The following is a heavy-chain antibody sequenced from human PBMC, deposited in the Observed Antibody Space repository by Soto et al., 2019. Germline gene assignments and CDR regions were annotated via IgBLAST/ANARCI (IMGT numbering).Heavy chain of an antibody. V-gene: IGHV2-26*01. D-gene: IGHD4-17*01. CDR1: GFSLTTGKMG. CDR2: IFSDNER. J-gene: IGHJ6*02. Sequence: SGPTLVNPTETLTLTCTVSGFSLTTGKMGVSWIRQPPGKALEWLAHIFSDNERSYSTSLQGRPTISKDTSGSQVVLSMTNVDPVDTATYYCARMNVDSYQFYYAMDVWGQGTTATVSS. CDR3: ARMNVDSYQFYYAMDV.